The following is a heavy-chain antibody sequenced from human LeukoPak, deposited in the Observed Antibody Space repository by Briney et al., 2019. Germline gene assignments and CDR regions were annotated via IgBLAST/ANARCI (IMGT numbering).Heavy chain of an antibody. D-gene: IGHD2-15*01. Sequence: ASVKVSCKASGYTFTSYYMHWVRQAPGQGLEWMGIINPSGGSTSYAQKCQGRVTMTTDTSTSTVYMELSSLRSEDTAVYYCSRSEWWTLYYFDYWGQGTLVTVSS. CDR3: SRSEWWTLYYFDY. V-gene: IGHV1-46*03. CDR2: INPSGGST. J-gene: IGHJ4*02. CDR1: GYTFTSYY.